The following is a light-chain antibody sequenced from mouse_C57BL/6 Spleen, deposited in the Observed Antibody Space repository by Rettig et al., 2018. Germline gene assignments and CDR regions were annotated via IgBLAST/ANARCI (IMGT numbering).Light chain of an antibody. Sequence: DIVMTQSPATLSVTPGDRVSLSCRASQSISDYLHWYQQKSHESPRLLIKYASQSISGIPSRFSGSGSGSDFTLSINSVEPEDDGVYYCQNGHSFPLTFGAGTKLELK. CDR1: QSISDY. CDR3: QNGHSFPLT. V-gene: IGKV5-39*01. J-gene: IGKJ5*01. CDR2: YAS.